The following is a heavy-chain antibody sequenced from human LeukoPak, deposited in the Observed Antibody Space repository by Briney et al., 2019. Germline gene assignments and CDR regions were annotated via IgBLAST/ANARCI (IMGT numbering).Heavy chain of an antibody. CDR3: ARHDGVTAGGHLDH. J-gene: IGHJ4*02. Sequence: PSETLSLTCTVSGGSINSYYWSWLRQPPGKGLEWIGYVSYSGSTKFDPSLQSRVTMSVDTSKNQFSLRVTSVTAADTAVYYRARHDGVTAGGHLDHWGQGTLVTVSS. CDR1: GGSINSYY. CDR2: VSYSGST. D-gene: IGHD6-13*01. V-gene: IGHV4-59*08.